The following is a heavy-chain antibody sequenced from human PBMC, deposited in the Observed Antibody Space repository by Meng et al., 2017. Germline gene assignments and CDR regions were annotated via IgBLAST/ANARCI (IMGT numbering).Heavy chain of an antibody. Sequence: QVTLKEAGPPLVKPTQTLTLTCTFSGFSLSTSGVGVGWIRQPPGKALEWLALIYWNDDKRYSPSLKSRLTITKDTSKNQVVLTMTNMDPVDTATYYCAHIPYSSSWYEYFQHWGQGTLVTVSS. V-gene: IGHV2-5*01. CDR3: AHIPYSSSWYEYFQH. J-gene: IGHJ1*01. CDR1: GFSLSTSGVG. CDR2: IYWNDDK. D-gene: IGHD6-13*01.